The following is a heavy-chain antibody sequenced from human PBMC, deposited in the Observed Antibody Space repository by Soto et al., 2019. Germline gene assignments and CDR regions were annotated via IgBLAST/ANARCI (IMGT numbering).Heavy chain of an antibody. CDR2: MNPNSGNT. CDR3: ARVYYYDRRGAIDY. CDR1: GYTFTSYD. D-gene: IGHD3-22*01. Sequence: GASVKVSCKASGYTFTSYDINWVRQATGQGLEWMGWMNPNSGNTGYAQKFQGRFTMTRNTSISTAYMELSSLRSEDTAVYYCARVYYYDRRGAIDYWCQGTLVTVST. V-gene: IGHV1-8*01. J-gene: IGHJ4*02.